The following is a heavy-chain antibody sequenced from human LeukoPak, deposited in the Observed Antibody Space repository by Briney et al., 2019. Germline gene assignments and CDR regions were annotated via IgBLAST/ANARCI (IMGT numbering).Heavy chain of an antibody. CDR3: ASRPGEWLLYPDY. J-gene: IGHJ4*02. CDR1: GYTFTSYD. D-gene: IGHD3-3*01. V-gene: IGHV1-8*01. Sequence: ASVKVSCKASGYTFTSYDINWVRQATGQGLEWMGWMNPNSGNTGYAQKFQGRVTMTRNTSISTAYMELSRLRSDDTAVYYCASRPGEWLLYPDYWGQGTLVTVSS. CDR2: MNPNSGNT.